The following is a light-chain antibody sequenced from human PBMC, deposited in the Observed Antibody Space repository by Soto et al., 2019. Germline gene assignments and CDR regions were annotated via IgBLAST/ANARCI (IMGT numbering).Light chain of an antibody. CDR2: DAS. V-gene: IGKV3-11*01. CDR1: QSVSSY. Sequence: EIVLTQSPATLSFSPGERATLSCRASQSVSSYLAWYQQKPGQAPRLLIYDASNRATGIPARFSGSGSGTEFTLTITSLQSEDIALYYCQQYNIWPPITFGQGTRLEIK. CDR3: QQYNIWPPIT. J-gene: IGKJ5*01.